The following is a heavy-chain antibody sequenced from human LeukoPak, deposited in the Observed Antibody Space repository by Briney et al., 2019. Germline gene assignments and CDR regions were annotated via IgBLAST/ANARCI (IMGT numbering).Heavy chain of an antibody. J-gene: IGHJ4*02. CDR1: GFTLSSYW. V-gene: IGHV3-74*01. CDR3: ARGSTSGWPDYFDY. Sequence: GGSLRLSCAASGFTLSSYWMHWVRQAPGKGLVWVSRINGDGSSTPYANSVKGRFTISRVNAKNTLYLQMHSLRADDTAVYYCARGSTSGWPDYFDYWGQGSVVTVSS. D-gene: IGHD6-19*01. CDR2: INGDGSST.